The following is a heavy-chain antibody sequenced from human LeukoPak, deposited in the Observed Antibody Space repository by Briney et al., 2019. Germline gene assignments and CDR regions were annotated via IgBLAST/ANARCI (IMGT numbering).Heavy chain of an antibody. J-gene: IGHJ4*02. Sequence: GGSLRLSCAASGFTFSSYWMHWVRQAPGKGLVWVSRINSDGSSTSYADSVKGRFTISRDNAKNSLYLQMNSLRAEDTAVYYCARDSNGDYVFDYWGQGTLVTVSS. V-gene: IGHV3-74*01. CDR2: INSDGSST. CDR1: GFTFSSYW. CDR3: ARDSNGDYVFDY. D-gene: IGHD4-17*01.